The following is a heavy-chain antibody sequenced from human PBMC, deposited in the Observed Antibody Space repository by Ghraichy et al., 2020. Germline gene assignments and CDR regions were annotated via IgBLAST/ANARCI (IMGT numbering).Heavy chain of an antibody. D-gene: IGHD3-3*01. J-gene: IGHJ5*02. CDR1: GFTFTSSA. Sequence: SVKVSCKASGFTFTSSAMQWVRQARGQRLEWIGWIVVGSGNTNYAQKFQERVTITRDMSTSTAYMELSSLRSEDTAVYYCAADRQLLDFWSGNKDYNWFDPWGQGTLVTVSS. CDR3: AADRQLLDFWSGNKDYNWFDP. V-gene: IGHV1-58*02. CDR2: IVVGSGNT.